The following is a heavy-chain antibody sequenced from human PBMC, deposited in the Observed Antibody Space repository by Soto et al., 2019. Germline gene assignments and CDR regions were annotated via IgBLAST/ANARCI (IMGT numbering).Heavy chain of an antibody. Sequence: GGSLRLSCAASGFTFSSYSMNWVRQAPGKGLEWVSSISSSSSYIYYADSVKGRFTISRDNAKNSLYLQMNSLRAEDTAVYYCARFTIFGVVLYYFDNWGQGTLVTVSS. V-gene: IGHV3-21*01. CDR3: ARFTIFGVVLYYFDN. CDR2: ISSSSSYI. D-gene: IGHD3-3*01. J-gene: IGHJ4*02. CDR1: GFTFSSYS.